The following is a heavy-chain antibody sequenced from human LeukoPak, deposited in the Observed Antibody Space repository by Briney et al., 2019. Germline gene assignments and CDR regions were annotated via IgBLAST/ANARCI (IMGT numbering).Heavy chain of an antibody. CDR3: ARGPPYQRYSYGGFQH. Sequence: SETLSLTCAVYGGSFNGYYWSWIRQPPGKGLEWIGEINHSGSTNYNPSLKSRVTISVDTSKNQFSLKLSSVTAADTAVYYCARGPPYQRYSYGGFQHWGQGTLVTVSS. D-gene: IGHD5-18*01. CDR1: GGSFNGYY. CDR2: INHSGST. J-gene: IGHJ1*01. V-gene: IGHV4-34*01.